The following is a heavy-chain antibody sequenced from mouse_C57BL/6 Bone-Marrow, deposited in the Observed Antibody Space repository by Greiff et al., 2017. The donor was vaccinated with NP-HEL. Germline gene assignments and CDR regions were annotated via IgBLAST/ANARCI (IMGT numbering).Heavy chain of an antibody. Sequence: SGAELASPGASVKMSCKASGYTFTSYTMHWVKQRPGQGLEWIGYINPSSGYTKYNQKFKDKATLTADKSSSTAYMQLSSLTSEDSAVYYCARGDYDYPFLDYWGQGTTLTVSS. J-gene: IGHJ2*01. CDR2: INPSSGYT. V-gene: IGHV1-4*01. CDR3: ARGDYDYPFLDY. D-gene: IGHD2-4*01. CDR1: GYTFTSYT.